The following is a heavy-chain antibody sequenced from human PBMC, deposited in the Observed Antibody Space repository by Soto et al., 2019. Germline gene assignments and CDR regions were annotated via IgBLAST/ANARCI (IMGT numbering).Heavy chain of an antibody. V-gene: IGHV2-5*02. CDR3: VHRLVAHCRGDCSLSDY. J-gene: IGHJ4*02. D-gene: IGHD2-21*02. CDR1: GFSLTNIGVG. CDR2: IYWDDDD. Sequence: QITLKESGPTVVRPTQTLTLTCTFSGFSLTNIGVGVGWIRQPPGKAPEWLALIYWDDDDFYSPSLKSRLTITKDTSKDQVYLTMSNMDPVDTATYYWVHRLVAHCRGDCSLSDYWGQGTLVTVSS.